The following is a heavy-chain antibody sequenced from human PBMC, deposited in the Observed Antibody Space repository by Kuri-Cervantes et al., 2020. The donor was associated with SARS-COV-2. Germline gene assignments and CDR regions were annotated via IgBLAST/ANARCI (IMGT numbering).Heavy chain of an antibody. V-gene: IGHV3-21*01. Sequence: GESLKISCAASGFTFSSYSMNWVRQAPGKGLEWVSCISSSSSYIYYADSVKYRFTISRDNSKNSLYLQMNSLRAEDTAVYYCARDGGATVGTYYYYGMDVWGQGTTVTVSS. CDR1: GFTFSSYS. D-gene: IGHD6-13*01. J-gene: IGHJ6*02. CDR2: ISSSSSYI. CDR3: ARDGGATVGTYYYYGMDV.